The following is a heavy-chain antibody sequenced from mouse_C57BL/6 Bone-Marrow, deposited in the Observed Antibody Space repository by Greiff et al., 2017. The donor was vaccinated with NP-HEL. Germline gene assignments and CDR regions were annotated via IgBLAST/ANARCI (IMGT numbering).Heavy chain of an antibody. CDR1: GFTFSSYA. Sequence: DVMLVESGEGLVKPGGSLKLSCAASGFTFSSYAMSWVRQTPEKRLEWVAYISSGGDYIYYADTVKGRFTISRDNARNTLYLQMSSLKSEDTAMYYCTREEGLREVFAYWGQGTLVTVSA. D-gene: IGHD2-4*01. CDR2: ISSGGDYI. V-gene: IGHV5-9-1*02. CDR3: TREEGLREVFAY. J-gene: IGHJ3*01.